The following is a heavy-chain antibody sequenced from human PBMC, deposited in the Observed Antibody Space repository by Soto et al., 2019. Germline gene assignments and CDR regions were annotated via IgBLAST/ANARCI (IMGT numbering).Heavy chain of an antibody. J-gene: IGHJ4*02. V-gene: IGHV4-39*01. CDR3: ASDDLLPRPFDF. CDR1: GGSISTSTYY. Sequence: QLQLQESGPRLVKPSETLSLTCTVSGGSISTSTYYWGWIRQPPGKGLEWIGGIYYSGSTDYNPSLRSRVAISVDTSKNQFSLKLTSVTAADTAVYCCASDDLLPRPFDFWGRGTLVTVSS. CDR2: IYYSGST. D-gene: IGHD3-3*01.